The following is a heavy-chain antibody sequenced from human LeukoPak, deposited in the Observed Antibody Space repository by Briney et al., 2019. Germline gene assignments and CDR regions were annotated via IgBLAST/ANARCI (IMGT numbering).Heavy chain of an antibody. CDR3: ARGPFLDAFDI. J-gene: IGHJ3*02. CDR1: GGSISSSSYY. D-gene: IGHD3-3*02. CDR2: IYYSGST. Sequence: SETLSLTCTVSGGSISSSSYYWGWIRQPPGKGLEWIGYIYYSGSTKYKPSLKSRVTISVDTSKNQFSLKLSSVTAADTAVYYCARGPFLDAFDIWGQGTMVTVSS. V-gene: IGHV4-61*05.